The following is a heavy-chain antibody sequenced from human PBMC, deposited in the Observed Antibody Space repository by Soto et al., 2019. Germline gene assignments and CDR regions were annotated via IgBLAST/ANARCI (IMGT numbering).Heavy chain of an antibody. Sequence: EVQLVESGGGLVQPGGSLRLSCAASGFTFSDYWMHWVRQAPGKGLEWVSRIKRDGSSTNYADSVKGRFTISRDNAKNTLYLEMNSLRVEDTADYYCAMGAINYYYEVFWGKGTTVTVSS. CDR3: AMGAINYYYEVF. J-gene: IGHJ6*03. D-gene: IGHD1-26*01. CDR2: IKRDGSST. V-gene: IGHV3-74*01. CDR1: GFTFSDYW.